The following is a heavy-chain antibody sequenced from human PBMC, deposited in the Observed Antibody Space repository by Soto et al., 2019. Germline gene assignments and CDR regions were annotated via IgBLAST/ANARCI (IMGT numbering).Heavy chain of an antibody. CDR2: ISYDGSDK. J-gene: IGHJ6*02. CDR3: ARDTGPNGYNYYYFGMDV. Sequence: GGSLRRSWAASGFTFSNYGMHWVRQAPGKGLEWVAVISYDGSDKYNANSVKGRFTISRDNSKNTLYLQMNSLRAEDTAVYYCARDTGPNGYNYYYFGMDVWGQGTTVTVSS. D-gene: IGHD5-18*01. CDR1: GFTFSNYG. V-gene: IGHV3-30-3*01.